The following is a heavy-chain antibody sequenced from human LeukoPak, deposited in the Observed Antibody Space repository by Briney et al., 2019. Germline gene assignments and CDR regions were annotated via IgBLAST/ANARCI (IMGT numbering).Heavy chain of an antibody. CDR3: AREIPAKFTYSSGWYYPYGWFDP. CDR1: GYTFSNYN. J-gene: IGHJ5*02. V-gene: IGHV1-46*01. D-gene: IGHD6-19*01. Sequence: ASVKLSCKASGYTFSNYNIHWVRQAPGQGLEWMGIVNPSGDSTNYAQNFQGRVTMTGDTSTSTVYMELSRLRSDDTAVYYCAREIPAKFTYSSGWYYPYGWFDPWGQGTLVTVSS. CDR2: VNPSGDST.